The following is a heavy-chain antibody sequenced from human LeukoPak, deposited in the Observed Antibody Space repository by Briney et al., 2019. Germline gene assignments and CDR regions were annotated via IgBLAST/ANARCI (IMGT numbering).Heavy chain of an antibody. CDR1: GFTFSSYW. V-gene: IGHV3-74*01. Sequence: GGSLRLSCAASGFTFSSYWMHWVRQAPGKGLVLVSRINSYGSSTSYADSVRSRFTISRDNAKNTLYLQMNSLRAEDTAVYYCAKASSGWSPFDYWGHGTLVTVSS. CDR3: AKASSGWSPFDY. J-gene: IGHJ4*01. CDR2: INSYGSST. D-gene: IGHD6-19*01.